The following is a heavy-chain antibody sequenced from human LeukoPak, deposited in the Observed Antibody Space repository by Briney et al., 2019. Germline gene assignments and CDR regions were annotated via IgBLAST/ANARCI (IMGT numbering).Heavy chain of an antibody. J-gene: IGHJ6*03. Sequence: SETLSLTCAVYGGSFSGYYWSGIRQPPGKALDWIGEINHSGSTNYNPSLKSRVTISVDTSKNQFSLKLSSVTAADTAAYYCARTGSYYYYYMDVWGKGTTVTVSS. V-gene: IGHV4-34*01. CDR3: ARTGSYYYYYMDV. CDR1: GGSFSGYY. D-gene: IGHD3-10*01. CDR2: INHSGST.